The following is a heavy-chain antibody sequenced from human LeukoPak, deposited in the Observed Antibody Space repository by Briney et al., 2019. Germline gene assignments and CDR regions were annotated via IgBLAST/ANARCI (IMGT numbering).Heavy chain of an antibody. Sequence: GASVKVSCKASGGTFSSYAISWVRQAPGQGLEWMGGIIPIFGTANYAQKFQGRVTITADESTSTAYMELSSLRSEDTAVYYCARDWTGVAWSDLSVWGQGTLVTVSS. J-gene: IGHJ4*02. V-gene: IGHV1-69*13. CDR1: GGTFSSYA. CDR3: ARDWTGVAWSDLSV. D-gene: IGHD1-1*01. CDR2: IIPIFGTA.